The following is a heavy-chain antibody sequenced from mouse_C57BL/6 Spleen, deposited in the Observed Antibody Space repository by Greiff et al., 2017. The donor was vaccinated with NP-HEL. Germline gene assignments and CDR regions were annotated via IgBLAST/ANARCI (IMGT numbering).Heavy chain of an antibody. Sequence: QVHVKQPGAELVKPGASVKLSCKASGYTFTSYWMQWVKQRPGQGLEWIGEIDPSDSYTNYNQKFKGKATLTVDTSSSTAYMQLSSLTSEDSAVYYCARGYYGSSQAWFAYWGQGTLVTVSA. CDR1: GYTFTSYW. V-gene: IGHV1-50*01. CDR2: IDPSDSYT. J-gene: IGHJ3*01. D-gene: IGHD1-1*01. CDR3: ARGYYGSSQAWFAY.